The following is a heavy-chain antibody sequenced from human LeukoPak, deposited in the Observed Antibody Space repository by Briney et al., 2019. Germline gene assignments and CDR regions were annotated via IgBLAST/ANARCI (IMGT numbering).Heavy chain of an antibody. D-gene: IGHD6-13*01. Sequence: GRSLRLSCAASGFTFSSYAMHWVRQAPGKGLEWVAVISYDGSNKYYADSVKGRFTISRDNARNILYLQMESLRAEDTARYFCAREEHRLAAAGTSAFDLGGQGTLVTVSP. V-gene: IGHV3-30*04. J-gene: IGHJ3*01. CDR2: ISYDGSNK. CDR1: GFTFSSYA. CDR3: AREEHRLAAAGTSAFDL.